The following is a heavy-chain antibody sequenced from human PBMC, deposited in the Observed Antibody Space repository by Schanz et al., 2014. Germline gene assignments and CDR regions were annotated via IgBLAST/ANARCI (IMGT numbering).Heavy chain of an antibody. J-gene: IGHJ6*02. Sequence: VQLVESGGGFVQPGGSLRLSCATSGFTFTTFAMTWVRQAPGKGLEWVAVIWYDGNNKYFADSVKGRFTISRDNSKNTLFLQVNSLRAEDTAVYYCAKDHFGHYDSSGCSDCYYYGMDVWGQGTTVTVSS. D-gene: IGHD3-22*01. CDR1: GFTFTTFA. CDR2: IWYDGNNK. V-gene: IGHV3-30*02. CDR3: AKDHFGHYDSSGCSDCYYYGMDV.